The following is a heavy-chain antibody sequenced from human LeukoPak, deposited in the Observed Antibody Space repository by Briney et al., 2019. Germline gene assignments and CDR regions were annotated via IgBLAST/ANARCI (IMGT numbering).Heavy chain of an antibody. J-gene: IGHJ6*03. V-gene: IGHV4-59*01. D-gene: IGHD3-22*01. Sequence: PSETLSLTCTVSGGSISSYYWSWIRQPPGKGLECIGYIYYSGSTNYNPSLKSRVTISVDTSKNQFSLKLSSVTAADTAVYYCARVVGHYDSSGYYYAGHYYYYMDVWGKGTTVTVSS. CDR2: IYYSGST. CDR3: ARVVGHYDSSGYYYAGHYYYYMDV. CDR1: GGSISSYY.